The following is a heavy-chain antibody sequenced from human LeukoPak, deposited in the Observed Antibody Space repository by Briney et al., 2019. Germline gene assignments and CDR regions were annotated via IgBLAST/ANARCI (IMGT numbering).Heavy chain of an antibody. V-gene: IGHV1-2*02. CDR2: INPNSGDT. J-gene: IGHJ4*02. CDR3: ARGSSIVGSTARLFDC. CDR1: GYTFTGYY. Sequence: ASVKVSCKASGYTFTGYYMHWVRQAPGQGLEWMGWINPNSGDTNYAQKFQGRVTMTRDTSISTAYMELSSLRSDDTAVYYCARGSSIVGSTARLFDCWGQGTLVTVSS. D-gene: IGHD1-26*01.